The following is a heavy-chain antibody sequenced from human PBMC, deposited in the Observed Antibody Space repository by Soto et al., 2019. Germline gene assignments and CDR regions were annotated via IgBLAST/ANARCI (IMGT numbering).Heavy chain of an antibody. CDR1: GDSITSNY. CDR3: AKTKEGGFDP. V-gene: IGHV4-59*01. Sequence: SETLSLTCTVSGDSITSNYWSWIRQPPGKGLEWIGYFHYSANTNYNPSLKSRVIISVDTSMNQFFLKLTSVTATDTAVYYCAKTKEGGFDPWGQG. CDR2: FHYSANT. D-gene: IGHD3-16*01. J-gene: IGHJ5*02.